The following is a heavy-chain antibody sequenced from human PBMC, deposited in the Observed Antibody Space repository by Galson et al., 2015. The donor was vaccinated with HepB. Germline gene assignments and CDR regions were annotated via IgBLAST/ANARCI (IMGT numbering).Heavy chain of an antibody. Sequence: SVKVSCKASGYTFTSYGISWVRQAPGQGLEWMGWISAYNGNTNYAQKLQGRVTMTTDTSTSTAYMELRSLRSDDTAVYYCARDLYYYDSSGYYFRFDYWGQGTLVTVSS. CDR1: GYTFTSYG. CDR3: ARDLYYYDSSGYYFRFDY. CDR2: ISAYNGNT. V-gene: IGHV1-18*04. D-gene: IGHD3-22*01. J-gene: IGHJ4*02.